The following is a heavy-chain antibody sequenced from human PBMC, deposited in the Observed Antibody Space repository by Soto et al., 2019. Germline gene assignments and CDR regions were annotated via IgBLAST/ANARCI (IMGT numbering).Heavy chain of an antibody. D-gene: IGHD2-2*01. Sequence: GASVKVSCKASGYTFTSYGISWVRQAPGQGLEWMGWISAYNGNTNYAQKLQGRVTMTTDTSTSTAYMELRSLRSDDTAVYYCAREYCSSTSCLYGMDVWGQGTTVTVSS. CDR3: AREYCSSTSCLYGMDV. CDR2: ISAYNGNT. J-gene: IGHJ6*02. V-gene: IGHV1-18*04. CDR1: GYTFTSYG.